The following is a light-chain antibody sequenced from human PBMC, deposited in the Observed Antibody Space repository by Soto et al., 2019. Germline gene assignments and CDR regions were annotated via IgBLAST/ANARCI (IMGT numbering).Light chain of an antibody. Sequence: QPVLTQPPSASGTPGQRVTISCSGSSSNIGSNYVYWYQQLPGTAPKLLIYRNNQRPSGVPDRFSGSKSGTSASLAISGLRSEDEADYYCAAWDDSGYVFGTGTKVTVL. CDR3: AAWDDSGYV. V-gene: IGLV1-47*01. CDR2: RNN. J-gene: IGLJ1*01. CDR1: SSNIGSNY.